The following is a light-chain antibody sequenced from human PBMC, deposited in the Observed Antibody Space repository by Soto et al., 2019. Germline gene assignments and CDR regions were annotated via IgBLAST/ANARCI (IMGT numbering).Light chain of an antibody. Sequence: QSVLTQPASVSGSPGQSITISCTGTSRDVGGYTHVSWYQQHPGKAPKLLIYEVFNRPSGISNRFSASKSGNTASLTISGLQAEDEADYYCSSYTTSTTWVFGGGTKLTV. CDR3: SSYTTSTTWV. CDR1: SRDVGGYTH. J-gene: IGLJ3*02. V-gene: IGLV2-14*01. CDR2: EVF.